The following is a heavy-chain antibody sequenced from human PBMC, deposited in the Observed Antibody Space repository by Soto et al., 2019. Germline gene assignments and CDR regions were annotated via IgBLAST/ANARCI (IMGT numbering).Heavy chain of an antibody. Sequence: HPGGSLRLSCAASGFTFSSYGMHWVRQAPGKGLEWVAVISYDGSNKYYADSVKGRFTISRDNSKNTLYLQMNSLRAEDTAVYYCAKDGSSSWSLSLYAFDIWGQGTMVTVSS. CDR1: GFTFSSYG. CDR3: AKDGSSSWSLSLYAFDI. J-gene: IGHJ3*02. CDR2: ISYDGSNK. V-gene: IGHV3-30*18. D-gene: IGHD6-13*01.